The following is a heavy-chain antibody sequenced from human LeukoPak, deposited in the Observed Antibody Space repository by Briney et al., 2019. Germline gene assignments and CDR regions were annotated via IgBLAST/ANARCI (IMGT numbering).Heavy chain of an antibody. CDR3: VEGGAARFDY. J-gene: IGHJ4*02. CDR1: GFPFTSYG. CDR2: IPYDGHNE. D-gene: IGHD5-18*01. V-gene: IGHV3-30*18. Sequence: GGSLRLSCAASGFPFTSYGMHWVRQAPGKGLEWVAVIPYDGHNEDYADSVKGRFTISRDNAKNTLYLQMNSLRAEDTAVYYCVEGGAARFDYWGQGTLVTVSS.